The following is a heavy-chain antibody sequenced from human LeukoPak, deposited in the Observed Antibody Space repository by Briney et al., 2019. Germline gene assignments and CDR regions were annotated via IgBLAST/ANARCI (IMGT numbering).Heavy chain of an antibody. CDR2: INPNSGGT. D-gene: IGHD1-1*01. CDR1: GYTFTGYY. J-gene: IGHJ4*02. V-gene: IGHV1-2*02. CDR3: ATDTTGLLDY. Sequence: ASVKVSCKASGYTFTGYYMHWVRQAPGQGLEWMGWINPNSGGTNYAQKFQGRVTMTRDTSISTAYMELRSLRSDGTAVYYCATDTTGLLDYWGQGTLVTVSS.